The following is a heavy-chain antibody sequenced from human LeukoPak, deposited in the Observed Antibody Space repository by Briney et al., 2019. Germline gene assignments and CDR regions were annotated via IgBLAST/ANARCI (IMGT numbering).Heavy chain of an antibody. CDR3: CRAAHTAGAEYFQH. CDR2: ISYDGSNK. J-gene: IGHJ1*01. CDR1: GFTFSSYG. Sequence: GSLRLSCAASGFTFSSYGMHWVRQAPGKGLEWVAVISYDGSNKYYADSVKGRFTISRDNSKNTLYLQMNSLRAEDTAVYYCCRAAHTAGAEYFQHWGQGTLVTVSS. V-gene: IGHV3-30*03.